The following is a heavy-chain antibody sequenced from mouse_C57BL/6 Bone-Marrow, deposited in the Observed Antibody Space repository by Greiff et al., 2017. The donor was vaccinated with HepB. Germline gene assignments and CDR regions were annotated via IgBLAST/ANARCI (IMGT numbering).Heavy chain of an antibody. CDR1: GYTFTSYW. D-gene: IGHD1-2*01. V-gene: IGHV1-55*01. Sequence: QVHVKQPGAELVKPGASVKMSCKASGYTFTSYWITWVKQRPGQGLEWIGDIYPGSGSTNYNEKFKSKATLTVDTSSSTAYMQLSSLTSEDSAVYYCAGYYGAMDYWGQGTSVTVSS. CDR2: IYPGSGST. CDR3: AGYYGAMDY. J-gene: IGHJ4*01.